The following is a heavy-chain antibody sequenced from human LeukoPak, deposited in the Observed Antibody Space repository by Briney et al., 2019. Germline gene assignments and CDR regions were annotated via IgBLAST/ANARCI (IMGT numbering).Heavy chain of an antibody. J-gene: IGHJ6*03. D-gene: IGHD3-3*01. CDR3: ARGRGFNDFWSGYYAYYYYYYMDV. CDR1: GGSFSGYY. V-gene: IGHV4-34*01. CDR2: INHSGST. Sequence: SETLSLTCAVYGGSFSGYYSSWIRQPPGKGLEWIGEINHSGSTNYNPSLKGRVTISVDTSKNQFSLKLSSVTAADTAVYYCARGRGFNDFWSGYYAYYYYYYMDVWGKGTTVTVSS.